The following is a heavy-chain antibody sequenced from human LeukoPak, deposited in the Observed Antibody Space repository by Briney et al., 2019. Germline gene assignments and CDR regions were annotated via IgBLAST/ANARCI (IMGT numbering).Heavy chain of an antibody. CDR2: IYYSGNT. V-gene: IGHV4-39*01. D-gene: IGHD5-24*01. CDR1: GGSISNSSYY. CDR3: MRHEEEDGYNAKPFDF. Sequence: SETLSLTCTVSGGSISNSSYYWGWDRQPPGKGLEWIGTIYYSGNTYYNPSLKSRVTISVDTSKNQFSLRLSSVTAADTAVYFCMRHEEEDGYNAKPFDFWGQGTLVTVSS. J-gene: IGHJ4*02.